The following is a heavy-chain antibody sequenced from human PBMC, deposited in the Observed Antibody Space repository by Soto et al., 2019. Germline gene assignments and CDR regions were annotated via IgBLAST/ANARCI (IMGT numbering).Heavy chain of an antibody. Sequence: QVQLVQSGAEVKKPGSSVKVSCNASGGTFSSYTISSVRHAPGQGLEWMGRIIPILGIANYAQKFQGRVTVAGDHSPSTASMELSSLRSEDTAVYYCARDELVVGATTNPLAEHCGQGTLVTVSS. CDR3: ARDELVVGATTNPLAEH. CDR1: GGTFSSYT. D-gene: IGHD1-26*01. V-gene: IGHV1-69*08. CDR2: IIPILGIA. J-gene: IGHJ1*01.